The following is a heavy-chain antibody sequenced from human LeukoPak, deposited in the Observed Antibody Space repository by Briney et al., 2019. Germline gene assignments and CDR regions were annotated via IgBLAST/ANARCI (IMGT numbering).Heavy chain of an antibody. CDR2: ISSSSTI. CDR3: ARDRQLLWAYYFDY. D-gene: IGHD2-2*01. V-gene: IGHV3-48*03. CDR1: GFTFSSYE. Sequence: PGGSLRLSCAASGFTFSSYEMNWVRQAPGKGLEWVSYISSSSTIYYADSVKGRFTISRDNAKNSLYLQMNSLRAEDTAVYYCARDRQLLWAYYFDYWGQGTLVTVSS. J-gene: IGHJ4*02.